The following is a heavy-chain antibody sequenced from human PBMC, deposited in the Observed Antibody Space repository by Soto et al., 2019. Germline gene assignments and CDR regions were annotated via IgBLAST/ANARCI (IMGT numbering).Heavy chain of an antibody. V-gene: IGHV1-3*01. CDR1: GYTFTSYA. J-gene: IGHJ5*02. CDR3: ARVFDGSGSYYPRGEETLNWFDP. CDR2: INAGNGNT. Sequence: ASVKVSCKASGYTFTSYAMHWVRQAPGQRLEWMGWINAGNGNTKYSQKFQGRVTITRDTSASTAYMELSSLRSEDTAVYYCARVFDGSGSYYPRGEETLNWFDPWGQGTLVTVSS. D-gene: IGHD3-10*01.